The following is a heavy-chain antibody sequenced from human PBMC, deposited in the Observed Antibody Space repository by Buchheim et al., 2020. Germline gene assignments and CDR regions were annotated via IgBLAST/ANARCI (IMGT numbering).Heavy chain of an antibody. J-gene: IGHJ6*02. CDR3: ARIGEFPGVEFYYGMDV. V-gene: IGHV3-33*01. CDR1: GFTFSSYG. Sequence: QVQLVESGGGVVQPGRSLRLSCAASGFTFSSYGMHWVRQAPGKGLEWVAVIWYDGSNKYYADSVKGRFTISRDNSKNTLYLQMNSLRAEDTAVYYCARIGEFPGVEFYYGMDVWGQGTT. CDR2: IWYDGSNK. D-gene: IGHD3-10*01.